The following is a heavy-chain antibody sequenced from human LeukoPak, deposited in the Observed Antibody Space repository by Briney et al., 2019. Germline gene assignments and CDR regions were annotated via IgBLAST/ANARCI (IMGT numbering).Heavy chain of an antibody. V-gene: IGHV4-59*08. D-gene: IGHD3-10*01. CDR3: ARTYYYGSGSYYDY. CDR2: IYYTGGT. J-gene: IGHJ4*02. Sequence: SETLSLTCSVSGGSISSYFWSWIRQPPGKGLEWIGYIYYTGGTNYNPSLKSRLTISVDTSKNQFSLKLNSVTAADTAVYYCARTYYYGSGSYYDYWGQGTLVTVSS. CDR1: GGSISSYF.